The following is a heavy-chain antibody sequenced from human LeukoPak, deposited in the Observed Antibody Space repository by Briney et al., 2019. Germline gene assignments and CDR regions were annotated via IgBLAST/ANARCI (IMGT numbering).Heavy chain of an antibody. V-gene: IGHV4-34*01. D-gene: IGHD6-25*01. CDR1: GGSFSGYY. CDR2: INHRGST. J-gene: IGHJ4*02. CDR3: ARGLDSSGDY. Sequence: PSETLSLTCAVYGGSFSGYYWSWIRQPPGKGLEWIGEINHRGSTNYNPSLKSRVTISVDASRNQFSLKLTSVTAADTAVFYCARGLDSSGDYWGQGTLVSVST.